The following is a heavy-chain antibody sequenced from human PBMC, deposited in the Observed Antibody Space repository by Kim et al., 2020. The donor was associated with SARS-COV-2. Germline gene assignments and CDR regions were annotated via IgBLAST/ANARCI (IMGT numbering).Heavy chain of an antibody. J-gene: IGHJ5*02. Sequence: SRVTISVDTSKNQFSLKLSSVTAADTAVYYCARIYCGGDCYLTSYWFDPWGQGTLVTVSS. CDR3: ARIYCGGDCYLTSYWFDP. D-gene: IGHD2-21*02. V-gene: IGHV4-59*01.